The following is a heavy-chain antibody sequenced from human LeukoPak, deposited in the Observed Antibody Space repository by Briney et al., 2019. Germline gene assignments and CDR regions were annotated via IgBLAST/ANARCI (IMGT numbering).Heavy chain of an antibody. CDR1: GGSISSYY. J-gene: IGHJ5*02. CDR2: IYYSGST. V-gene: IGHV4-59*01. CDR3: AREGEENWFDP. Sequence: SETLSLTCTVSGGSISSYYWSWIRQPPGKGLEWIGYIYYSGSTNYNPSPKSRVTISVDTSKNQFSLKLSSVTAADTAVYYCAREGEENWFDPWGQGTLVTVSS.